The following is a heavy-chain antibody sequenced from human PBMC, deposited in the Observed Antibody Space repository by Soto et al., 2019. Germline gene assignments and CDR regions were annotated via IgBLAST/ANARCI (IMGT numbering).Heavy chain of an antibody. J-gene: IGHJ5*02. CDR3: ARDRHYYDSSGYYYVHDVNWFDP. D-gene: IGHD3-22*01. CDR2: IYYSGST. CDR1: GFSIRSGDYY. Sequence: SETLSLTFTASGFSIRSGDYYWSWISHPPGKGLEWIGYIYYSGSTYYNPSLKSRVTISVDTSKNQFSLKLSSVTAADTAVYYCARDRHYYDSSGYYYVHDVNWFDPWGQGTLVT. V-gene: IGHV4-30-4*01.